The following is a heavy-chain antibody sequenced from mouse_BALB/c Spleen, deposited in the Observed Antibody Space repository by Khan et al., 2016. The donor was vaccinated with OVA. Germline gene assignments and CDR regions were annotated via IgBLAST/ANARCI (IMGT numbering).Heavy chain of an antibody. J-gene: IGHJ3*01. CDR2: ISTYYGDV. D-gene: IGHD1-1*02. Sequence: QVQLQQSGAELVRPGVSVKISCKGSGYTFTDYAMHWVKQSHAKSLEWIGVISTYYGDVDYSEKFKGKATKTVDRSSSTAYLELARLTSEDAAIYSCASGGKFAYWGQGTLVTVSA. V-gene: IGHV1S137*01. CDR1: GYTFTDYA. CDR3: ASGGKFAY.